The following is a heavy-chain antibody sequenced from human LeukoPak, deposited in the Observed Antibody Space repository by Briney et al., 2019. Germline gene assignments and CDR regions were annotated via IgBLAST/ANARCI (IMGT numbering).Heavy chain of an antibody. D-gene: IGHD3-22*01. V-gene: IGHV4-4*07. J-gene: IGHJ4*02. CDR3: SRDLGPVTQSYDGSGYFY. Sequence: PSETLSLTCTVSGGSISSYYWSWIRQPAGKGLEWIGRIYTSWSHNDNPSLKGRVTMSVGPVNNQFSLELSSVTAADTAVYYCSRDLGPVTQSYDGSGYFYWGQGTLVTVSS. CDR2: IYTSWSH. CDR1: GGSISSYY.